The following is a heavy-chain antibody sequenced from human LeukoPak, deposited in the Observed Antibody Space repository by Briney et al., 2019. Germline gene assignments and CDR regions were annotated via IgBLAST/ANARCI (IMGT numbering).Heavy chain of an antibody. CDR1: GFTFSSHD. CDR3: ARDLVTTVTTLDY. D-gene: IGHD4-17*01. J-gene: IGHJ4*02. V-gene: IGHV3-23*01. CDR2: ITTSGGST. Sequence: GGSLRLSCAASGFTFSSHDMSWVRQAPGKGLEWVSAITTSGGSTYYADSVKGRFTISRDNYKNTLYLQMNSLRAEDTAVYYCARDLVTTVTTLDYWGQGTLVTVSS.